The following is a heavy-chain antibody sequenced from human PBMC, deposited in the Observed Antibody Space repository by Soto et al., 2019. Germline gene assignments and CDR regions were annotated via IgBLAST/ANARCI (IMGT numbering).Heavy chain of an antibody. Sequence: ASVKVSCKASGYTFTGYYMHWVRQAPGQGLEWMGWINPNSGGTNYAQKFQGRVTMTRDTSISTAYMELSRLRSDDTAVYYCARENAYYDFWSGYPSYYYYGMDVWGQGTTVTVYS. CDR1: GYTFTGYY. D-gene: IGHD3-3*01. J-gene: IGHJ6*02. CDR2: INPNSGGT. V-gene: IGHV1-2*02. CDR3: ARENAYYDFWSGYPSYYYYGMDV.